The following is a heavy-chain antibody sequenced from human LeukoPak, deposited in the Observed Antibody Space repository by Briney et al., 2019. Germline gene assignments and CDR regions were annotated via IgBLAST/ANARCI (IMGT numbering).Heavy chain of an antibody. J-gene: IGHJ3*02. CDR3: AREYLFGAFDI. V-gene: IGHV3-7*01. CDR1: XXSXX. Sequence: XXSXXXSWVRXXPGKGLEWVANIKQDGSEKYYVDSVEGRFTISRDNAKNSLYLQMNSLRAEDTAVYYCAREYLFGAFDIWGQGTMVTVSS. D-gene: IGHD3-16*01. CDR2: IKQDGSEK.